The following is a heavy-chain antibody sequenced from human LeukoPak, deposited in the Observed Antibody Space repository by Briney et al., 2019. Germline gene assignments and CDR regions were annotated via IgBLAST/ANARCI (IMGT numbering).Heavy chain of an antibody. J-gene: IGHJ4*02. CDR3: ARDGYSNYEMGRLSFGGLYFDY. CDR2: IYYSGST. Sequence: SETLSLTCTVSGGSISSSSYYWGWIRQPPGKGLEWIGSIYYSGSTYYNPSLKSRVTISVDTSKNQFSLKLSSVTAADTAVYYCARDGYSNYEMGRLSFGGLYFDYWGQGTLVTVSS. CDR1: GGSISSSSYY. V-gene: IGHV4-39*02. D-gene: IGHD4-11*01.